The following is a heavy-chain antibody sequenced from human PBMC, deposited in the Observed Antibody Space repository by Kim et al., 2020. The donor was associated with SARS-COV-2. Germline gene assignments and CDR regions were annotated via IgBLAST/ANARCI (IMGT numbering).Heavy chain of an antibody. CDR1: GYTFSDHY. V-gene: IGHV3-72*01. D-gene: IGHD6-19*01. CDR3: ARSTIEVTPFYSDF. Sequence: GGSLRLSCVGSGYTFSDHYMDWVRQAPGKGLEWVARIRNSINRYNTEYAASVRGRFIISRDDRKNSLYLQMNGLKVEDTAVYICARSTIEVTPFYSDFWGQGTVVAVSS. J-gene: IGHJ4*02. CDR2: IRNSINRYNT.